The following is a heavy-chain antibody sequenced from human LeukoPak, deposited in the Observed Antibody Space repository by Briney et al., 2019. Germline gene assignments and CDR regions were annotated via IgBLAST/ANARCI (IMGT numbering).Heavy chain of an antibody. J-gene: IGHJ1*01. D-gene: IGHD3-22*01. CDR1: GGSISSYY. Sequence: SETLSLTCTVSGGSISSYYWSWIRQPPGKGLEWIGYIYYSGSTNYNPSLKSRVTISVDTSKNQFSLKLSSVTAADTAVYYCASSLDYYDSSGYRAEYFQHWGQGTLVTVSS. CDR2: IYYSGST. CDR3: ASSLDYYDSSGYRAEYFQH. V-gene: IGHV4-59*01.